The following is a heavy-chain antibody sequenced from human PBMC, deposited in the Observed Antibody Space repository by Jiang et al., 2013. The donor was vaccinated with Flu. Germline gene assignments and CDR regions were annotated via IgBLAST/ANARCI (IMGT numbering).Heavy chain of an antibody. CDR1: GFTFSDYG. CDR2: IRYDASNK. D-gene: IGHD3-3*01. CDR3: ARDRSGYYFDY. Sequence: VQLVESGGGVVQPGRSLRLSCAASGFTFSDYGMHWVRQAPGKGLEWVAVIRYDASNKYYADSVKGRFTISRDNSKNTLYLQMNSLRAEDTAIYYCARDRSGYYFDYWGQGTLVTVSS. J-gene: IGHJ4*02. V-gene: IGHV3-33*01.